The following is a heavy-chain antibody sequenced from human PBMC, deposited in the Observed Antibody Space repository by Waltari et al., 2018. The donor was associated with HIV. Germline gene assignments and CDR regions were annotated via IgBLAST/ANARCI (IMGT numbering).Heavy chain of an antibody. CDR1: GNTLTGYY. CDR3: VRGGLEDLLQFLDQ. D-gene: IGHD1-1*01. J-gene: IGHJ4*02. V-gene: IGHV1-46*01. CDR2: IFPSGSGT. Sequence: QVELVQSGPEGKQPGDSVKVSCKTCGNTLTGYYMHWVRQAPGQGLEWMGMIFPSGSGTEYSKRFRDRLSLTMDTSTGTTYMELSNLRHDDTALYFCVRGGLEDLLQFLDQWGQGTPVSVSS.